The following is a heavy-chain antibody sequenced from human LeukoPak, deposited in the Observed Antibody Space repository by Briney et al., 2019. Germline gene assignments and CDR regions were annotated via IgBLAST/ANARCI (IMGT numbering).Heavy chain of an antibody. J-gene: IGHJ3*02. CDR3: ATSSIPRSDTEGPGFDI. CDR1: GYSFTGYY. CDR2: INANSGGT. D-gene: IGHD2-21*01. Sequence: ASMKVSCKASGYSFTGYYIHWVRHVPGQGLEWMGRINANSGGTKYAQKFQGRVTMTTDTTINTAYMELSRLRSDDTAVYNCATSSIPRSDTEGPGFDIWGQGRMVTVSP. V-gene: IGHV1-2*02.